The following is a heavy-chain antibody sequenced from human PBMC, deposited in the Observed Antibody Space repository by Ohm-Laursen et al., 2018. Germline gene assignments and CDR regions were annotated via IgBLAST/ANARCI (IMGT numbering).Heavy chain of an antibody. CDR1: GFTFSSYG. D-gene: IGHD1-7*01. J-gene: IGHJ4*02. CDR3: AKSIGNWNYDY. CDR2: IWYDGSNK. V-gene: IGHV3-33*06. Sequence: SLRLSCAAPGFTFSSYGMHWVRQAPGKGLEWVAVIWYDGSNKYYADSVKGRFTISRDNSKNTLYLQMNSLRAEDTAVYYCAKSIGNWNYDYWGQGTLVTVSS.